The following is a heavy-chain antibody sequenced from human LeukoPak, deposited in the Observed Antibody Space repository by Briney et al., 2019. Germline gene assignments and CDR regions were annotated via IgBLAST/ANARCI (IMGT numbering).Heavy chain of an antibody. CDR1: GVSISSSSSY. Sequence: SETLSLTCSVSGVSISSSSSYWGWIRQPPGKGLEWIASIYFTGATYYNPSLKSRVTISVDTSKNHFSLRLSSVTAADTAVYYCARDRGFFQAYKIAFDYWGQGTLVTVSS. D-gene: IGHD2-21*01. J-gene: IGHJ4*02. CDR3: ARDRGFFQAYKIAFDY. V-gene: IGHV4-39*02. CDR2: IYFTGAT.